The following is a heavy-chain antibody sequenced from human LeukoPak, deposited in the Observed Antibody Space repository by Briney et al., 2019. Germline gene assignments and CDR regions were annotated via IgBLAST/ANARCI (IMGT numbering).Heavy chain of an antibody. CDR1: GFTFSTYG. J-gene: IGHJ4*02. D-gene: IGHD6-6*01. Sequence: GGSLRLSCAASGFTFSTYGFNWVRQAPGKGLEWVSYISSSSGTINYADSVKGRFTISRDNAKSSLYLQMNSLRAEDTAVYYCARGGAARPDYWGQGTLVTVSS. CDR2: ISSSSGTI. CDR3: ARGGAARPDY. V-gene: IGHV3-48*01.